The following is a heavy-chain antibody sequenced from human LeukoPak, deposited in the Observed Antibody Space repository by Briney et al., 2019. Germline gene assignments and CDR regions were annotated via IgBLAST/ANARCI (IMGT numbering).Heavy chain of an antibody. CDR1: GLTFSSYS. CDR3: ARFAAGGYYYYYMDV. CDR2: ISSSSTTI. D-gene: IGHD3-10*01. Sequence: GGSLRLSCAASGLTFSSYSMNCVREAPGPGLGGSSYISSSSTTIYYAVSVKGRFNISRDNAKHSLYLKMNSLRADDAAVYYCARFAAGGYYYYYMDVWGKGTTVTVSS. V-gene: IGHV3-48*01. J-gene: IGHJ6*03.